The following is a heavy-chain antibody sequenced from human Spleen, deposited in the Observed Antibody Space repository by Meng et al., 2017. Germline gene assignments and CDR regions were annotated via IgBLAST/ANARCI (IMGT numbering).Heavy chain of an antibody. D-gene: IGHD2-15*01. Sequence: ASVKVSCKPSGYTFTAYYIHWVRQAPGQGLEWMGHINPDTGDTLYAQKFQGRVSMTWDTSISTANMDLNSLRSDDTAVYYCARVVIPGGRGLYYWGQGTLVTVSS. CDR1: GYTFTAYY. CDR3: ARVVIPGGRGLYY. V-gene: IGHV1-2*06. CDR2: INPDTGDT. J-gene: IGHJ4*02.